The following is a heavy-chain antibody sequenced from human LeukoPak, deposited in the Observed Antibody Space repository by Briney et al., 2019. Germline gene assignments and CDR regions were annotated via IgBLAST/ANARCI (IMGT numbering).Heavy chain of an antibody. J-gene: IGHJ4*02. D-gene: IGHD4-17*01. Sequence: GGSLRLSCAASGFPFSTYGISWVRQAPGKGLECVSAITGSGDFAKYADSVRGRFTISRDNSKNTVYLQMNSLTVEDTALYYCTKRITATAPFDSWGQGALVIVSS. CDR2: ITGSGDFA. V-gene: IGHV3-23*01. CDR1: GFPFSTYG. CDR3: TKRITATAPFDS.